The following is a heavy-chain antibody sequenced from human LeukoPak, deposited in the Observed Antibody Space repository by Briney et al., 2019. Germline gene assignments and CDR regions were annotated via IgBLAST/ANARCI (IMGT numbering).Heavy chain of an antibody. D-gene: IGHD3-22*01. Sequence: ASVKVSCKVSVYTFTAYFMHWVRQAPGQGLEWMGWINTNTGGTNYAQKFQGRAAMTRDTSITTVYMDLSRLTSDDAAVYYCARGRDSSGSSYSIFDLWGQGTLVAVSS. CDR2: INTNTGGT. CDR1: VYTFTAYF. V-gene: IGHV1-2*02. J-gene: IGHJ4*02. CDR3: ARGRDSSGSSYSIFDL.